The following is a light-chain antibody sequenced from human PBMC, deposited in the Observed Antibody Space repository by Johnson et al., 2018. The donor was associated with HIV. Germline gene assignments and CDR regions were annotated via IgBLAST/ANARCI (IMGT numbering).Light chain of an antibody. Sequence: QSVLTQPPSVSAAPGQRVTISCSGSTSNIGDNYVSWYQHLPVTAPKLLIYDNNKRPSGIPDRFSGSKSGTSATLGITALQPGDEADYYCGTWDSSLSTYVFGTGTKVTVL. CDR1: TSNIGDNY. CDR2: DNN. CDR3: GTWDSSLSTYV. J-gene: IGLJ1*01. V-gene: IGLV1-51*01.